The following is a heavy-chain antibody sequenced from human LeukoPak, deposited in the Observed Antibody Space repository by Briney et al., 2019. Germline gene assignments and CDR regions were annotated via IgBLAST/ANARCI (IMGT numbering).Heavy chain of an antibody. CDR2: ISGSGGST. V-gene: IGHV3-23*01. CDR1: GFTFSSYA. Sequence: GGSLRLSCAASGFTFSSYAMSWVRQAPGKGLEWVSAISGSGGSTYYADSVKGRFTISRDNSKNTLYLQMNSLRAEDTAVYYCAKDTINAAALRELIIFLVSYFDYWGQGTLVTVSS. D-gene: IGHD3-10*01. J-gene: IGHJ4*02. CDR3: AKDTINAAALRELIIFLVSYFDY.